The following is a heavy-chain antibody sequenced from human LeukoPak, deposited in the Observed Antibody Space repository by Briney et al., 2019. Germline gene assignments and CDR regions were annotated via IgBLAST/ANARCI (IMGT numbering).Heavy chain of an antibody. Sequence: GGSLRLSCAASGFPFSSYEMIWVRQAPGKGLEWVSDINSSGTTTYYADSVRGRSTIFRDDAKNSLYLQMNSLRAEDTAVYYCAREGSFHFDNWGQGALVIVSS. CDR1: GFPFSSYE. J-gene: IGHJ4*02. V-gene: IGHV3-48*03. CDR2: INSSGTTT. D-gene: IGHD1-26*01. CDR3: AREGSFHFDN.